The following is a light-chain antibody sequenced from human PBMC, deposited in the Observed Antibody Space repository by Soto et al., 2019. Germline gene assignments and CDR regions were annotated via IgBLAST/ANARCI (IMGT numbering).Light chain of an antibody. CDR3: QQYYRSCT. J-gene: IGKJ2*02. CDR1: QSVTDW. CDR2: DAS. Sequence: DIQLTQSPSTLSASVGDRVTITCRASQSVTDWLAWYQQKPGKAPKLLIYDASSLQSGVPSRFRGSGSGTEFSLTISRLQPDDFAPYYCQQYYRSCTFGQGTKVEIK. V-gene: IGKV1-5*01.